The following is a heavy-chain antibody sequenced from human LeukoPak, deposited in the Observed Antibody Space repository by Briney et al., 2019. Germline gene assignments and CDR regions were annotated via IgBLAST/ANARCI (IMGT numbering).Heavy chain of an antibody. D-gene: IGHD4-17*01. J-gene: IGHJ4*02. Sequence: SETLSLTCTVSGGSISSHYWSGMRQPPGKGLEWSGYIYYGGRTNYNPSLQSRVGISVDTSKNQFSLKLRSVTPADTAVYYCARHLAPGLGDPLDSWGQGTLVTVSS. CDR1: GGSISSHY. CDR2: IYYGGRT. CDR3: ARHLAPGLGDPLDS. V-gene: IGHV4-59*08.